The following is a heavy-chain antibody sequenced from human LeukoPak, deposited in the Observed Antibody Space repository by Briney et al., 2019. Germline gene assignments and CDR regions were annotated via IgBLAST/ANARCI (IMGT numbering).Heavy chain of an antibody. V-gene: IGHV1-69*05. J-gene: IGHJ5*02. Sequence: ASVKVSCKASGGTFSSYAISWVRQAPGQGLEGMGGIIPIFGTANYAQKFQGRVTMTRDTSTSTVYMELSSLRSEDTAVYYCARDRRGITMVRGVHNWFDPWGQGTLVTVSS. CDR2: IIPIFGTA. CDR3: ARDRRGITMVRGVHNWFDP. D-gene: IGHD3-10*01. CDR1: GGTFSSYA.